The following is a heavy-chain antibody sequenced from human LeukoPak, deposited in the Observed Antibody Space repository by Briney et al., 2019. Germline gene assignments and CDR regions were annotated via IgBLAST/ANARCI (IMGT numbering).Heavy chain of an antibody. CDR1: GFIFSSYT. D-gene: IGHD3-22*01. Sequence: PGGSLRLSCAASGFIFSSYTMNWVRQAPGKGLEWVSSLSTASSFIYYADSVKGRFTISRDNAKNSLYLQMNSLRDEDTAVYYCAAYYDSSGYYSDYWGQGTLVTVSS. V-gene: IGHV3-21*01. CDR3: AAYYDSSGYYSDY. J-gene: IGHJ4*02. CDR2: LSTASSFI.